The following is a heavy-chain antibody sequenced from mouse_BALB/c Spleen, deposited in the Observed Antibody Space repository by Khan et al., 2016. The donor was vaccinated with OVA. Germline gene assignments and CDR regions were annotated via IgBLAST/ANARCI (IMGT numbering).Heavy chain of an antibody. D-gene: IGHD2-5*01. CDR1: GYTFTSYW. V-gene: IGHV1S81*02. CDR2: TNPTNGRT. Sequence: QVQLQQSGAELVKAGASVKMSCKASGYTFTSYWMHWVKQRLGQGLEWFAETNPTNGRTYYNEKFKSKATLTVAKSSSTAYMLLRGPPFEASAVNYGARIKKIVTTYFDYWGQGTTLTVSS. J-gene: IGHJ2*01. CDR3: ARIKKIVTTYFDY.